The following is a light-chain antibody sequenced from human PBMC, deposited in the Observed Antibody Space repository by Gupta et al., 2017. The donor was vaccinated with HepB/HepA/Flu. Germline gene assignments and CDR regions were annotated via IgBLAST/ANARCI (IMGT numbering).Light chain of an antibody. V-gene: IGKV1-39*01. CDR1: QSISSY. CDR2: AAS. Sequence: DIQMTQSPSSLSASVGDRVTITCRASQSISSYLTWYQQKPGKAPKLLIYAASSLQSGVPARFSGSGSGTDFTLTISSLQPEDCATYYCQQSYSSPFTFGPGTKVDIK. J-gene: IGKJ3*01. CDR3: QQSYSSPFT.